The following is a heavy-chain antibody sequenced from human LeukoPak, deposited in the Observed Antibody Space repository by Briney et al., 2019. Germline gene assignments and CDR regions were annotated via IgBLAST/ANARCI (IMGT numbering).Heavy chain of an antibody. CDR3: VRDSPRVRGWFDP. D-gene: IGHD3-10*01. J-gene: IGHJ5*02. CDR1: GFTFSSYN. CDR2: ISSSSYYI. V-gene: IGHV3-21*04. Sequence: TGGYLSLSCAASGFTFSSYNMNWVRQAPGKGLEWVSSISSSSYYIYYADSVKGRFTISRDNDKSSMYLLMNSLRVDDTAVYYCVRDSPRVRGWFDPWGQGTLVTVSS.